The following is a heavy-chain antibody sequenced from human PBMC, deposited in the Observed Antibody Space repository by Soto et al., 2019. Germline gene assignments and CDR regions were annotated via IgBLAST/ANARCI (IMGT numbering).Heavy chain of an antibody. J-gene: IGHJ6*04. CDR2: ISYDGSNK. CDR1: GFTFSSYG. CDR3: AKDGSNQGYQLAV. V-gene: IGHV3-30*18. D-gene: IGHD4-4*01. Sequence: PGGSLRLSCAASGFTFSSYGMHWVRQAPGKGLEWVAVISYDGSNKYYADSVKGRFTISRDNSKNTLYLQMNSLRAEDMVVYYCAKDGSNQGYQLAVRGKGTTVTVSS.